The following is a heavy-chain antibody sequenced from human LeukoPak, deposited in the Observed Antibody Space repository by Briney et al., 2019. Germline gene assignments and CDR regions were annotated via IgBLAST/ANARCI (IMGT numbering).Heavy chain of an antibody. CDR3: ARDRRYFDWFKAFDI. D-gene: IGHD3-9*01. J-gene: IGHJ3*02. Sequence: GASVKVSCKASGYTFTGYYMHWVRQAPGQGLEWMGIINPSGGSTSYAQKFQGRVTMTRDTSTSTVYMELSSLRSEDTAVYYCARDRRYFDWFKAFDIWGQGTMVTVSS. V-gene: IGHV1-46*01. CDR1: GYTFTGYY. CDR2: INPSGGST.